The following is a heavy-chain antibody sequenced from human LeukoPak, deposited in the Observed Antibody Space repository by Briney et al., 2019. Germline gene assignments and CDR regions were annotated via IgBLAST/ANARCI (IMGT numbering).Heavy chain of an antibody. D-gene: IGHD3-3*01. V-gene: IGHV3-48*04. J-gene: IGHJ3*02. CDR2: ISSSSSTI. CDR3: ASTFLRAPGAFDI. Sequence: PGGSLRLSCAASGFTFSSYSMNWVRQAPGKGLEWVSYISSSSSTIYYADSVKGRFTISRDNAKNSLYLQMNSLRAEDTAVYYCASTFLRAPGAFDIWGQGTMVTVSS. CDR1: GFTFSSYS.